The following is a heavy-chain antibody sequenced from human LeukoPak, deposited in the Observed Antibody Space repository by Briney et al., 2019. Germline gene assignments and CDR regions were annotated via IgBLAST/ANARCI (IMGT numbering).Heavy chain of an antibody. D-gene: IGHD6-13*01. J-gene: IGHJ6*03. CDR3: AREKGSSSWAMDV. Sequence: GGSLRLSCAASGFTFSSYAMHWVRQAPGKGLEWVAVISYDGSNKYYADSVKGRFTISRDNSKNTLYLQMNSLRAEDTAVYYCAREKGSSSWAMDVWGKGTTVTVSS. CDR1: GFTFSSYA. V-gene: IGHV3-30*04. CDR2: ISYDGSNK.